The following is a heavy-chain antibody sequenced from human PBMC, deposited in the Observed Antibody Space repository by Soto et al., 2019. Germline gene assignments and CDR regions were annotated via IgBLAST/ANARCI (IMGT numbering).Heavy chain of an antibody. Sequence: SETLSLTCTVSGASITSYYWSWIRQPPGKGLEWIGYIYHSGSTNYNPSLQSRVTMSVDTSKNQFSLRLTSMTTADTAVYYCARLRLEYFDYWGQGTLVTVSS. V-gene: IGHV4-59*01. CDR2: IYHSGST. CDR3: ARLRLEYFDY. CDR1: GASITSYY. D-gene: IGHD3-3*01. J-gene: IGHJ4*02.